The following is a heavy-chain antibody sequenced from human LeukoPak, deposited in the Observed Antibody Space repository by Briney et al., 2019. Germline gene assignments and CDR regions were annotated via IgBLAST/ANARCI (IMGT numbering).Heavy chain of an antibody. Sequence: GSLRLSCVASGFSFSSHWMHWVRQAPGKGLVWVSRIKGDASSISYADSVKGRLTISRDNAKNTLFLQMNSLRAEDTAMYYCVSSDWFAAFDIWGQGSLVTVSS. J-gene: IGHJ3*02. CDR3: VSSDWFAAFDI. V-gene: IGHV3-74*01. CDR2: IKGDASSI. D-gene: IGHD6-19*01. CDR1: GFSFSSHW.